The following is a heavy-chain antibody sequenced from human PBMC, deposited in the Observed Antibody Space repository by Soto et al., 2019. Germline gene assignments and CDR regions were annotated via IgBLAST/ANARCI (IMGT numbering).Heavy chain of an antibody. CDR3: ARFSPPGYYYMDV. CDR1: GGPINSGGYY. CDR2: IHYSGRT. Sequence: QVQLQESGPGLVKPSQTLSLTCTVSGGPINSGGYYWTWIRQPPVKGLECIGYIHYSGRTFYNPSLESRVIISVGTSKNQFSMNPRSVTAADTAVYYCARFSPPGYYYMDVWGKGTSVTVAS. J-gene: IGHJ6*03. V-gene: IGHV4-31*03.